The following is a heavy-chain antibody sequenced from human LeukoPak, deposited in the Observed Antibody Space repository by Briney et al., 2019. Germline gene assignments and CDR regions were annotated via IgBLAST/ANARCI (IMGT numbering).Heavy chain of an antibody. V-gene: IGHV4-39*01. CDR1: GGSISGSSYY. CDR2: IHYSGST. CDR3: TRQKLATGRVEWFDP. J-gene: IGHJ5*02. Sequence: SETLSLTCTVSGGSISGSSYYWAWIRQSPGKGLEWIGSIHYSGSTHFNPSVKSRVTMFVDPSKNHFSLSLTSVTAADTAVYWRTRQKLATGRVEWFDPWGQGTLVSVSS. D-gene: IGHD6-13*01.